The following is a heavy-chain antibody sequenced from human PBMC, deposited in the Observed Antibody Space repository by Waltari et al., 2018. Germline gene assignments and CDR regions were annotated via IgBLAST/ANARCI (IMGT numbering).Heavy chain of an antibody. CDR3: AEGSYYPRAWYFDL. CDR2: IIPIFGTA. Sequence: QVQLVQSGAGVQKPGSSVKVSCKASGGTFSSYAIGWVRQAPGQGLEWMGGIIPIFGTANYAQKFQGRVTITADKSTSTAYMGLSSLRSEDTAVYYCAEGSYYPRAWYFDLWGRGTLVTVSS. V-gene: IGHV1-69*14. CDR1: GGTFSSYA. D-gene: IGHD1-26*01. J-gene: IGHJ2*01.